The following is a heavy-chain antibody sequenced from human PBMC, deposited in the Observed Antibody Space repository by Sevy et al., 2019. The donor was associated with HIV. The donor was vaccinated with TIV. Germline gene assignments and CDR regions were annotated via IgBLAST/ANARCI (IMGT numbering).Heavy chain of an antibody. D-gene: IGHD5-18*01. CDR3: AKDGRNTDMVNGFLGMYKLNYYYYMDV. CDR1: GFTFSSYA. Sequence: GGSLRLSCAASGFTFSSYAMSWVRQAPGKGLKWVAAISGSGGSTYYADSVKGGFPISRDNSKNTLYLQMNSLRAEAMAVYYCAKDGRNTDMVNGFLGMYKLNYYYYMDVWGKGTTVTVSS. CDR2: ISGSGGST. V-gene: IGHV3-23*01. J-gene: IGHJ6*03.